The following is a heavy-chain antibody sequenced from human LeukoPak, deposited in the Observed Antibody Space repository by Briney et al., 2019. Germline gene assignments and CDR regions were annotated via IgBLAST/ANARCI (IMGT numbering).Heavy chain of an antibody. CDR2: ISWNSGSI. CDR3: AREVWSGFDC. V-gene: IGHV3-9*01. CDR1: GFTFDTYA. D-gene: IGHD3-16*01. Sequence: GGSLRLSCAASGFTFDTYAMHWVRQAPGKGLEWVSGISWNSGSIGYADSVKGRFTISRDNAKNSLYLQMNSLRAEDTAVYYCAREVWSGFDCWGQGTLVTVSS. J-gene: IGHJ4*02.